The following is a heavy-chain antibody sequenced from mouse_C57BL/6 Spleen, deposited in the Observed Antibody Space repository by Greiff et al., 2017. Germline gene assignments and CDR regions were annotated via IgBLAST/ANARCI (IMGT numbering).Heavy chain of an antibody. Sequence: VQLQQSGTVLARPGASVKMSCKTSGYTFTSYWMHWVKQRPGQGLEWIGAIYPGNSDTSYNQKFKGKAKLTAVTSASTAYMELSSLTNEDSAVYYCTRRRTTVVEGYFDVWGTGTTVTVSS. D-gene: IGHD1-1*01. CDR3: TRRRTTVVEGYFDV. CDR2: IYPGNSDT. V-gene: IGHV1-5*01. CDR1: GYTFTSYW. J-gene: IGHJ1*03.